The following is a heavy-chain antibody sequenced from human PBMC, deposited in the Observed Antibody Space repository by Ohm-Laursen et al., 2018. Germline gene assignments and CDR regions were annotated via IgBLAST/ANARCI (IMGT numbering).Heavy chain of an antibody. V-gene: IGHV3-23*01. CDR2: ISGSGGST. CDR1: GFTFSSYA. J-gene: IGHJ1*01. CDR3: AKTVVVMGYFQH. Sequence: SLRLSCAASGFTFSSYAMSWVRQAPGKGLEWVSAISGSGGSTYYADSVKGRLTISRDNSKNTLYLQMNSLRAEDTAVYYCAKTVVVMGYFQHWGQGTLVTVSS. D-gene: IGHD2-21*01.